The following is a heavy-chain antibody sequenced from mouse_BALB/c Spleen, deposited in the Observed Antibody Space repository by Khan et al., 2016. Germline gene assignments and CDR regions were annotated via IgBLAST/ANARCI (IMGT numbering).Heavy chain of an antibody. CDR1: GYTFTNYG. J-gene: IGHJ1*01. D-gene: IGHD1-1*01. CDR2: INTYSGES. CDR3: ARYRYYYGSSRYFDV. V-gene: IGHV9-3-1*01. Sequence: QIQLVQSGPELKKPGKTVKISCKASGYTFTNYGMNWVKQAPGKGLKWMGWINTYSGESTYADDFKGRFAFSLETSANNAYLQINNLKNEDTATYFCARYRYYYGSSRYFDVWGAGTTVTVSS.